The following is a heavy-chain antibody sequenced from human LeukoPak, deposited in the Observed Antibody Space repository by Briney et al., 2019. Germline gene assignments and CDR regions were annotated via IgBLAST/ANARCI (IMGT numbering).Heavy chain of an antibody. J-gene: IGHJ6*03. CDR3: ARSGYDFGGYYYYYYYMDV. CDR2: IKQDGSEK. Sequence: GGSLRLSCAASGFTFSSYWKSWVRQAPGKGLEWVANIKQDGSEKYYVDSVKGRFTISRDNAKNSLYLQMNSLRAEDTAVYYCARSGYDFGGYYYYYYYMDVWGKGTTVTVSS. CDR1: GFTFSSYW. V-gene: IGHV3-7*01. D-gene: IGHD5-12*01.